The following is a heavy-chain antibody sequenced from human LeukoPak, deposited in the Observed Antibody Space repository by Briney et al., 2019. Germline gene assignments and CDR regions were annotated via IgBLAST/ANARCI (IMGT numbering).Heavy chain of an antibody. CDR1: GYTFTSYD. Sequence: ASVKVSCKASGYTFTSYDINWVRQATGQGLEWMGWMNPNSGNTGYAQKFQGRVTMTRNTSISTAYMELSSLRSEDTAVYYCATIIAYCGGDCSDDAFDIWGQGTMATVSS. J-gene: IGHJ3*02. CDR3: ATIIAYCGGDCSDDAFDI. D-gene: IGHD2-21*02. V-gene: IGHV1-8*01. CDR2: MNPNSGNT.